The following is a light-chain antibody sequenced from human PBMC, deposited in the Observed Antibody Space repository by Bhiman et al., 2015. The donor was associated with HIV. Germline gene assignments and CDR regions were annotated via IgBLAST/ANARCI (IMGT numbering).Light chain of an antibody. CDR1: SSNIGAPYD. Sequence: QSVLTQPPSVSGAPGQRITVSCTGTSSNIGAPYDVNWYQQLTGKAPRLLIYGNTNRPSGVPDRFSGSKSGSSASLAISGLRSEDEGDYYCAAWDDSLSGYVFGGGTKVTVL. CDR2: GNT. CDR3: AAWDDSLSGYV. V-gene: IGLV1-40*01. J-gene: IGLJ1*01.